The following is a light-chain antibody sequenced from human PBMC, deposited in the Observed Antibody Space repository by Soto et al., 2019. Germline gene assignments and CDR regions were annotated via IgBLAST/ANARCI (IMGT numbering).Light chain of an antibody. V-gene: IGKV1-17*03. CDR1: QGITNN. CDR3: LQVNSYPWT. J-gene: IGKJ1*01. Sequence: DIQMTQSPSAMSASVGDRVTITCRASQGITNNLAWFQQRPGKVPRRLIYFASTLQSGVPSRFSGSGSGTEFTLTISGLEPEDFATYYCLQVNSYPWTFGHGTNVEIK. CDR2: FAS.